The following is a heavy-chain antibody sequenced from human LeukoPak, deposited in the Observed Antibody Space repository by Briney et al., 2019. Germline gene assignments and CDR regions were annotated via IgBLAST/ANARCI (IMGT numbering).Heavy chain of an antibody. D-gene: IGHD3-10*01. CDR3: ARGRLLWADGMDV. CDR1: GGPFSGVY. Sequence: SETVSLTCAVYGGPFSGVYWSWIRQPPAKGLVWVGEINHSGRTKRNPSLKSRVTISVDTSKNQFSLKLSSVTAADTAVYYCARGRLLWADGMDVWGQGTTVTVSS. J-gene: IGHJ6*02. CDR2: INHSGRT. V-gene: IGHV4-34*01.